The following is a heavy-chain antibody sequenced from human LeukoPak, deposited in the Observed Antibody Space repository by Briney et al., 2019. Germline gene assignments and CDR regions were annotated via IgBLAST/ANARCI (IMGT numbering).Heavy chain of an antibody. CDR1: GYTFTGYY. J-gene: IGHJ4*02. CDR3: ASYGYNQAYYFDY. D-gene: IGHD5-24*01. Sequence: ASVKVSCTASGYTFTGYYMHWVRQAPGQGLEWMGWINPNSGGTNYAQKFQGRVTMTRDTSISTAYMELSRLRSDDTAVYYCASYGYNQAYYFDYWGQGTLVTVSS. V-gene: IGHV1-2*02. CDR2: INPNSGGT.